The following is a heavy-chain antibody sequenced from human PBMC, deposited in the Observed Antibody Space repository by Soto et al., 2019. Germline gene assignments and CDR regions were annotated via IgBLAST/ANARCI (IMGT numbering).Heavy chain of an antibody. Sequence: GGSLRLSCAASGFTFSSYGMHWVRQAPGKGLEWVAVISYDGSNKYYADSVKGRFTISRDNSKNTLYLQMNSLRAEDTAVYYCAKLGPYDSSGYYRDYWGQGTQVTVSS. V-gene: IGHV3-30*18. D-gene: IGHD3-22*01. CDR1: GFTFSSYG. CDR3: AKLGPYDSSGYYRDY. J-gene: IGHJ4*02. CDR2: ISYDGSNK.